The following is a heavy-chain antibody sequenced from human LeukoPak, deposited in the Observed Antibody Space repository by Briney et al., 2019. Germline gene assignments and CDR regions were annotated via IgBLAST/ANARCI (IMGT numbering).Heavy chain of an antibody. CDR2: IIPIFGTA. CDR1: GYTFTGYY. J-gene: IGHJ6*02. V-gene: IGHV1-69*13. D-gene: IGHD6-19*01. CDR3: ARKRAVAGTGYYYYYGMDV. Sequence: ASVKVSCKASGYTFTGYYMHWVRQAPGQGLEWMGGIIPIFGTANYAQKFQGRVTITADESTSTAYMELSSLRSEDTAVYYCARKRAVAGTGYYYYYGMDVWGQGTTVTVSS.